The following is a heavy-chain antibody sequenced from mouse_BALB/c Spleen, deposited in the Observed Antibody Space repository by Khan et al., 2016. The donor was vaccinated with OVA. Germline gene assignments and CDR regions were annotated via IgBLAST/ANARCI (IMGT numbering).Heavy chain of an antibody. V-gene: IGHV2-9*02. CDR1: GFSLISYG. J-gene: IGHJ4*01. CDR3: DCEPPNHYYGYKTMDY. D-gene: IGHD1-2*01. Sequence: VQLQESGPGLVAPSQSLSITCTVSGFSLISYGVHWVRQPPGKGLDWLGVIWAGGSTNYNSALMSRLSISKDNSKSQVFLEMNSLQTDDTAMYFCDCEPPNHYYGYKTMDYWGQGTSVTVSS. CDR2: IWAGGST.